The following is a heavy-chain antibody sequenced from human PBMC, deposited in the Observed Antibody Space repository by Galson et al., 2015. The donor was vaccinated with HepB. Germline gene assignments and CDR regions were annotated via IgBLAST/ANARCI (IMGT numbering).Heavy chain of an antibody. CDR3: ARAALGWFDP. CDR2: ISGSGSII. D-gene: IGHD6-25*01. CDR1: GFTFSDYY. V-gene: IGHV3-11*01. Sequence: SLRLSCAASGFTFSDYYMSWIRQAPGKGLEWVSSISGSGSIIYYAYSVRGRFTISRDNAKNSLYLQMNSLGAEDTAVYYCARAALGWFDPWGQGTLVTVSS. J-gene: IGHJ5*02.